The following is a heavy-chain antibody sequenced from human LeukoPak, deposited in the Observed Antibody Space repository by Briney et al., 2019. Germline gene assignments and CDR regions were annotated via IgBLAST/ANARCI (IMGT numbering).Heavy chain of an antibody. V-gene: IGHV1-18*01. CDR1: GYTFTSYG. Sequence: ASVNVSCKASGYTFTSYGISWVRQAPGQGPEWMGWISAYNGNTNYAQKLQGRVTMTTDTSTSTAYMELRSLRSDDTAVYYCARTEMATNPFDYWGQGTLVTVSS. J-gene: IGHJ4*02. D-gene: IGHD5-24*01. CDR3: ARTEMATNPFDY. CDR2: ISAYNGNT.